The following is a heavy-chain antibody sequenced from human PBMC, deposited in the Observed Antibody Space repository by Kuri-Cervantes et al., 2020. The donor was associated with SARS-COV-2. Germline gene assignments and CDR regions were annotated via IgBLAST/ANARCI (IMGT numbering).Heavy chain of an antibody. D-gene: IGHD3-3*01. J-gene: IGHJ4*02. CDR3: ARDLGVLRFLEGGYYFDY. Sequence: GGSLRLSCAASGFTFSSYSMNWVRQAPGKGLEWVSSISSSSSYIYYADSVKGRFTISRDNAKNSLYLQMNSLRAEDTAVYYCARDLGVLRFLEGGYYFDYWGQGTLVTVSS. CDR1: GFTFSSYS. V-gene: IGHV3-21*01. CDR2: ISSSSSYI.